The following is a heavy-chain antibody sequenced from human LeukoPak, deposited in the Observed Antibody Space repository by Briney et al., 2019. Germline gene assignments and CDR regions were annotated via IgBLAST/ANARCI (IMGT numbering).Heavy chain of an antibody. D-gene: IGHD4-23*01. CDR3: ARDYAGTSRSRFDP. V-gene: IGHV4-59*01. CDR1: GDSINNYY. Sequence: KPSETLSLTCTVSGDSINNYYWSWIRQPPGKGLEWIGYIYYSGSTNYSPSLKSRVTISVDTSKNQFSLKLSSVTAADTALYYCARDYAGTSRSRFDPWGQGTLVTVSS. J-gene: IGHJ5*02. CDR2: IYYSGST.